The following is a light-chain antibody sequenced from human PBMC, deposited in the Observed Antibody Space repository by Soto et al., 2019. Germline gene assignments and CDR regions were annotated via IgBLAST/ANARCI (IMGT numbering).Light chain of an antibody. CDR1: QSVSSNS. Sequence: EIVLTQSPSTLSLSPGESATLSCRTSQSVSSNSLAWYQQKPVQAPRLLMYGASSRATGIPDRFSGSGSGTDFTLTISRLEPEDFAVYYCQQYGSSPRTFGQGTKVDIK. J-gene: IGKJ1*01. V-gene: IGKV3-20*01. CDR2: GAS. CDR3: QQYGSSPRT.